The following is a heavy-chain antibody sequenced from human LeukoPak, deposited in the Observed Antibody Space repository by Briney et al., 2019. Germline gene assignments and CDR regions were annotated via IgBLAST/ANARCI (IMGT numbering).Heavy chain of an antibody. CDR2: IYYSGST. D-gene: IGHD1-26*01. J-gene: IGHJ6*03. V-gene: IGHV4-39*01. CDR1: GGSISSSSYY. CDR3: ARHPRIVGATPQYYYYYIDV. Sequence: KTSETLSLTCTVSGGSISSSSYYWGWIRQPPGKGLEWIGSIYYSGSTYYNPSLKSRVTISVDTSKNQFSLKLSSVTAADTAVYYCARHPRIVGATPQYYYYYIDVWGKGTTVTVSS.